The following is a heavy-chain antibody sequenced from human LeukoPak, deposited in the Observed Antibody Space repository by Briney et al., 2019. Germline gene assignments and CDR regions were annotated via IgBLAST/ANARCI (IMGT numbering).Heavy chain of an antibody. V-gene: IGHV3-13*04. Sequence: PGGSLRLSCAASGFTFSSYDMHWVRQATGKGLEWVSAIGTAGDTYYPGSVKGRFTSSRENAKNSLYLQMNSLRAGDTAVYYCARLGFTKDAFDIWGQGTMVTVSS. CDR1: GFTFSSYD. CDR3: ARLGFTKDAFDI. D-gene: IGHD2-8*01. CDR2: IGTAGDT. J-gene: IGHJ3*02.